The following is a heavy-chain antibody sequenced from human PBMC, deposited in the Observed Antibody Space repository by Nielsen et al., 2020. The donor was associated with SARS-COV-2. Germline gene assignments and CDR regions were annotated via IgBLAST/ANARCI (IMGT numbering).Heavy chain of an antibody. CDR1: GGSFSSYA. CDR3: ARVKGTHGGSYLDV. V-gene: IGHV1-69*04. CDR2: IIPLLDMA. Sequence: SVKVSCKASGGSFSSYAISWVRQAPGQGLEWMGRIIPLLDMADHVQQFQGRVTITADKSTSTAYMELSSLRYEDTAVYYCARVKGTHGGSYLDVWGQGTAVTVSS. J-gene: IGHJ6*02. D-gene: IGHD2-15*01.